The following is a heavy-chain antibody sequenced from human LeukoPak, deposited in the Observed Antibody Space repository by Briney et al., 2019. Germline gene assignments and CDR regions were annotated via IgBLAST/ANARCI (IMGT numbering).Heavy chain of an antibody. J-gene: IGHJ4*02. CDR1: GFSFSRYW. CDR2: INSEGSST. CDR3: ARAVGYCSSTSCYHGRYFDY. V-gene: IGHV3-74*01. D-gene: IGHD2-2*01. Sequence: GGSVRLSCAASGFSFSRYWMHWVRQAPGRGLVWVSRINSEGSSTSYADSVKGRFTISRDNAKNTLYLQMNSLRAEDTAVYYCARAVGYCSSTSCYHGRYFDYWGQGTLVPVSS.